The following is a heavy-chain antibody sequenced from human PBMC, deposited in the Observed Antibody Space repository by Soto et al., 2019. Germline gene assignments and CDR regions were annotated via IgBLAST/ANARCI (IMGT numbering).Heavy chain of an antibody. Sequence: ASLKVSCKASGYTFTCYYMHWVRQAPGQGLEWVGWINPNSGGTNYAQKFQGRVTMTRDTSISTAYMELSRLRSDDTAVYYCARVLPYEGWSGLASGSAFESWGEGTMVT. CDR1: GYTFTCYY. CDR3: ARVLPYEGWSGLASGSAFES. J-gene: IGHJ3*02. CDR2: INPNSGGT. D-gene: IGHD3-3*01. V-gene: IGHV1-2*02.